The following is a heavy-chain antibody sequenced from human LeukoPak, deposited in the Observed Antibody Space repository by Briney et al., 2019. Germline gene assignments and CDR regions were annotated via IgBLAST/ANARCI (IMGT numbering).Heavy chain of an antibody. CDR2: INPNSGGT. CDR3: AREPIGSSWYSYYYGMDV. Sequence: ASVKVSCKASGYTFTGYYMHWVRQVPGQGLEWMGWINPNSGGTNYAQKFQGRVTMTRDTSISTAYMELSRLRSDDTAVYYCAREPIGSSWYSYYYGMDVWGQGTTVTVSS. V-gene: IGHV1-2*02. D-gene: IGHD6-13*01. J-gene: IGHJ6*02. CDR1: GYTFTGYY.